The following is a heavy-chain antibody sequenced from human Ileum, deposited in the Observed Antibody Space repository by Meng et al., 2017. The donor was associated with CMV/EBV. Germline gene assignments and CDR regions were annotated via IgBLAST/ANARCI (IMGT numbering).Heavy chain of an antibody. CDR1: GGSISLGGYF. J-gene: IGHJ4*02. D-gene: IGHD1-26*01. CDR3: ARGIRRGTPYFDF. Sequence: SGGSISLGGYFWTSLRQRPAEGLEWIGYIYYSRSSYYNPSLKSRVTMSVDTSKNQFSLNVSSVTDADTAIYFCARGIRRGTPYFDFWGQGALVTVSS. V-gene: IGHV4-31*02. CDR2: IYYSRSS.